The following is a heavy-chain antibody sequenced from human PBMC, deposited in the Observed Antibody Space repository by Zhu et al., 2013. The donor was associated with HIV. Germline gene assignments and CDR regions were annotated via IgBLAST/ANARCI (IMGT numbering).Heavy chain of an antibody. CDR3: ARREKAYDNSGLFDY. CDR2: IIPAFGVV. CDR1: GGSFSHYA. D-gene: IGHD3-22*01. J-gene: IGHJ4*02. Sequence: QVTVMQSEAVVKKTGSSVRVSCKSAGGSFSHYAMNWVRQAPGQGFEWMGGIIPAFGVVNYAQRFQGRITISANKETSTDFLDLRSLTSGDTAVYYCARREKAYDNSGLFDYWGQGTLVTVSS. V-gene: IGHV1-69*17.